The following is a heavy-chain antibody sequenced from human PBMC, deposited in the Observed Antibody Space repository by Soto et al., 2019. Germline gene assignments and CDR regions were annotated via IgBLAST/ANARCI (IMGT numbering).Heavy chain of an antibody. CDR3: ARGGGMDWFDP. CDR1: GGSISRGGYS. CDR2: IYNIGST. Sequence: PSETLSLTCAASGGSISRGGYSWTWIRHPPGNGLEWILYIYNIGSTYYNPSRKSRATISIGKSKNQFSLKLSSVTAEDTAVYYCARGGGMDWFDPWGQGTLVTVSS. V-gene: IGHV4-30-2*01. D-gene: IGHD3-16*01. J-gene: IGHJ5*02.